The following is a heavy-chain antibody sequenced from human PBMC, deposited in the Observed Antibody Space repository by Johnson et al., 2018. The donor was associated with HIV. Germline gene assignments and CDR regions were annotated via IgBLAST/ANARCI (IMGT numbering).Heavy chain of an antibody. CDR3: ARYSITIFGVVISDAFDI. CDR1: GFTFDDYG. V-gene: IGHV3-20*04. D-gene: IGHD3-3*01. J-gene: IGHJ3*02. Sequence: VQLVESGGSVVRPGGSLRLSCAASGFTFDDYGMSWVRQAPGKGLEWVSGINWNGGNIGYADSVNGRFTISRDNAKNSLYLQMNSLRAEDTAVYYCARYSITIFGVVISDAFDIWGQGTMVTVSS. CDR2: INWNGGNI.